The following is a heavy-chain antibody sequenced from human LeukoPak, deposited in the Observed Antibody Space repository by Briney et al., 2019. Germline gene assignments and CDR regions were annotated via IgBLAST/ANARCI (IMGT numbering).Heavy chain of an antibody. CDR1: GGTFSSYA. V-gene: IGHV1-69*06. CDR3: ARTAPGGSGRIGY. J-gene: IGHJ4*02. D-gene: IGHD3-10*01. CDR2: IIPIFGTA. Sequence: ASVKVSCKASGGTFSSYAISWVRQAPGQGLEWMGGIIPIFGTANYAQKFQGRVTITADKSTSTAYMELSSLRSEDTAVYYCARTAPGGSGRIGYWGQGTLVTVSS.